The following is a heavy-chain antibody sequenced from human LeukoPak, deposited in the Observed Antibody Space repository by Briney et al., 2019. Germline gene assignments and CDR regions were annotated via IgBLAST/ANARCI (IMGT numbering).Heavy chain of an antibody. CDR2: IRYDGSNK. D-gene: IGHD6-13*01. Sequence: GGSLRLSCAASGFTFSSYGMHWVRQAPGKGLEWVAFIRYDGSNKYYADSVKGRFTISRDNSKNTLYLQMNSLRAEDTAVYYCAIVRIAATPPGDYWGQGTLVTVSS. J-gene: IGHJ4*02. CDR3: AIVRIAATPPGDY. CDR1: GFTFSSYG. V-gene: IGHV3-30*02.